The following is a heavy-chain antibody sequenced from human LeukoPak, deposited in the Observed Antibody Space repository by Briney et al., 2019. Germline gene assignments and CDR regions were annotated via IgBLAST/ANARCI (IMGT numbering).Heavy chain of an antibody. V-gene: IGHV2-5*02. CDR1: EFSLNAIGVD. D-gene: IGHD1-26*01. J-gene: IGHJ4*02. CDR3: AHRLDRWSDNGSPDSFDY. Sequence: SGPTLVKPTQTLTLSCTFSEFSLNAIGVDVGWIRQPPGKALEWLAFTYWDGDERYSPSLNSRLAITKDTSKNQVFLTMTNMDPVDTATYYCAHRLDRWSDNGSPDSFDYWGQGILVTVSS. CDR2: TYWDGDE.